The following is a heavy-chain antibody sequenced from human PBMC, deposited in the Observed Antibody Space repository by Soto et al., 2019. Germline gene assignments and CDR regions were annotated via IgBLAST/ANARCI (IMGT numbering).Heavy chain of an antibody. CDR3: ARAGLGPDFWSGYYIDY. CDR2: INPNSGGT. CDR1: GYTFTGYY. J-gene: IGHJ4*02. Sequence: ASVKVSCKASGYTFTGYYMHWVRQAPGQGLEWMGWINPNSGGTNYAQKFQGWVTMTRDTSISTAYMELSRLRSDDTAVYYCARAGLGPDFWSGYYIDYWGQGTLVTVSS. V-gene: IGHV1-2*04. D-gene: IGHD3-3*01.